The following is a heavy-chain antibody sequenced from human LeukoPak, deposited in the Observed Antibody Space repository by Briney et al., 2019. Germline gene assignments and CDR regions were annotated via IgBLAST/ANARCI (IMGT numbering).Heavy chain of an antibody. J-gene: IGHJ5*02. D-gene: IGHD6-25*01. V-gene: IGHV4-39*07. Sequence: SETLSLTCTVSGGSISSSSYYWGWIRQPPGKGLEWIGSIYYSGSTYYNPSLESRVTMSLDTSRNQFSLKLRSVTAADTAVYYCARDSGYDLNCFDPWGQGTMVTVSS. CDR1: GGSISSSSYY. CDR2: IYYSGST. CDR3: ARDSGYDLNCFDP.